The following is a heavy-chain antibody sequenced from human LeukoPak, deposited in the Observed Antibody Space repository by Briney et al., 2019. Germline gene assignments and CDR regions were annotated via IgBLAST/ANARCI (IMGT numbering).Heavy chain of an antibody. J-gene: IGHJ4*02. Sequence: GGSLRLSCAASGFTFSSYAMSWVRLAPGKGLEGVSSISGSGGSTYYADSVKGRFTISRDNSKNMLYLQVNSLRAEDTAVYYCAKSRVPTAMTPLDYWGQGTLVTVSS. CDR3: AKSRVPTAMTPLDY. V-gene: IGHV3-23*01. D-gene: IGHD2-2*01. CDR1: GFTFSSYA. CDR2: ISGSGGST.